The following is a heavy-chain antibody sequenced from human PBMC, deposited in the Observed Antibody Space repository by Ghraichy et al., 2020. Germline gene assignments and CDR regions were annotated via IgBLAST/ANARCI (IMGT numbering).Heavy chain of an antibody. CDR2: IYYSGST. V-gene: IGHV4-61*01. CDR1: GGSVSSGSYY. CDR3: ARDNLSYDSSGYYYGFWFDP. D-gene: IGHD3-22*01. J-gene: IGHJ5*02. Sequence: SETLSLTCTVSGGSVSSGSYYWSWIRQPPGKGLEWIGYIYYSGSTNYNPSLKSRVTISVDTSKNQFSLKLSSVTAADTAVYYCARDNLSYDSSGYYYGFWFDPWGQGTLVTVSS.